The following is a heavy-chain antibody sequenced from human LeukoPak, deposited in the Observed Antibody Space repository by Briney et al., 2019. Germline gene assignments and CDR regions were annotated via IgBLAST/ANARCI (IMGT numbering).Heavy chain of an antibody. D-gene: IGHD3-22*01. Sequence: PSETLSLTCTVSGGSISSYYWSWIRQPPGKGLEWIGYIYYSGSTNYNPSLKSRVTISVDTSKNQFSLKLSSVTAADTAVYYCASMADSSGYYITWGCFDPWGQGTLVTVSS. CDR2: IYYSGST. CDR3: ASMADSSGYYITWGCFDP. V-gene: IGHV4-59*08. J-gene: IGHJ5*02. CDR1: GGSISSYY.